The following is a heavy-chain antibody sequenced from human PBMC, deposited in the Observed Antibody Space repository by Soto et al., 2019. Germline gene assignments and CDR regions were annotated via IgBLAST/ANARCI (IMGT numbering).Heavy chain of an antibody. CDR1: GGTFSGYA. CDR2: IIPIFGTA. Sequence: ASVKVSCKASGGTFSGYAISWVRQAPGQGLEWMGGIIPIFGTANYAQKFQGRVTITADESTSTAYMELSSLRSEDTAVYYCARVFCSGGSCYSIPQLGFDPWGQGTLVTVSS. J-gene: IGHJ5*02. CDR3: ARVFCSGGSCYSIPQLGFDP. D-gene: IGHD2-15*01. V-gene: IGHV1-69*13.